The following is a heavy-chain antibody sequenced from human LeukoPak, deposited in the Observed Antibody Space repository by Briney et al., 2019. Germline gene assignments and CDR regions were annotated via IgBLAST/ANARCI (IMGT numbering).Heavy chain of an antibody. D-gene: IGHD2-2*01. V-gene: IGHV3-23*01. Sequence: GGSLRLSCAASGFTFSNYAMSWVRQAPGKGLEWVSAGSGSGGSTHYADSVKGRFTISRDNSKNTLYLQMNSLRAGDTAVYYCAKYAGLYYSDYRGQGTLVTVSS. CDR1: GFTFSNYA. J-gene: IGHJ4*02. CDR2: GSGSGGST. CDR3: AKYAGLYYSDY.